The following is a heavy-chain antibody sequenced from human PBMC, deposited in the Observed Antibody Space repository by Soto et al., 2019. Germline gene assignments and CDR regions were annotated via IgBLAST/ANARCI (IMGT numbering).Heavy chain of an antibody. CDR3: ARASGYSYGYDDFFDN. CDR1: GGSVTSHH. V-gene: IGHV4-59*02. D-gene: IGHD5-18*01. Sequence: SETLSLTCFVSGGSVTSHHWSWIRQFPGQGLEWIGYFHFSGSTKYNPSLESRLTISADTSKNQISLTLSSVTAADTAVYYCARASGYSYGYDDFFDNWGQGTLVTVSS. J-gene: IGHJ4*01. CDR2: FHFSGST.